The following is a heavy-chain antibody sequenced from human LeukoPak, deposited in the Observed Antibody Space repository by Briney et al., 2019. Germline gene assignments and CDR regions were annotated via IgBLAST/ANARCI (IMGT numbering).Heavy chain of an antibody. CDR2: IYYSGKT. CDR3: ARSWAPGYCSTTTCYNFDF. J-gene: IGHJ4*02. V-gene: IGHV4-39*01. D-gene: IGHD2-2*01. CDR1: GGFISNSHYY. Sequence: SETLSLTCTVSGGFISNSHYYWGWVRQPPGKGLEWIGYIYYSGKTYYNPSLKSRVTISVDTSKNEFSLKLSSVTAADTAVYYCARSWAPGYCSTTTCYNFDFWGQGTLATVSS.